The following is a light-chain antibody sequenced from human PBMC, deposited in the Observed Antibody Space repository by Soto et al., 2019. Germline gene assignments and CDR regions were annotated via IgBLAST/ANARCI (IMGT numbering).Light chain of an antibody. CDR1: QSVRSN. J-gene: IGKJ5*01. CDR2: DGS. V-gene: IGKV3-15*01. CDR3: QQYDDWPIT. Sequence: DIMLTQSPGTLSLSQGERATLSCRASQSVRSNLAWYHHKPGQAPRLLIYDGSTRALGIPARFSGSESGTEFTLTISSLQSEDFAVYFCQQYDDWPITCGQGRRRE.